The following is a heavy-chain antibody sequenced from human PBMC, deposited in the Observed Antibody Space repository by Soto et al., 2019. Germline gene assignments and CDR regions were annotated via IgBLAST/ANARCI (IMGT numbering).Heavy chain of an antibody. V-gene: IGHV1-8*01. D-gene: IGHD3-3*01. Sequence: ASVKVSCKASGYTFSGYDINWVRQATGQGLEWMGWVSPDSGSTGYAGILQGRVTMTWDRSTTTAYMDLSSLTSEDSAVYYCARATELRYVEWSVYRGGNYAMDVWGQGTTVTVSS. J-gene: IGHJ6*02. CDR1: GYTFSGYD. CDR2: VSPDSGST. CDR3: ARATELRYVEWSVYRGGNYAMDV.